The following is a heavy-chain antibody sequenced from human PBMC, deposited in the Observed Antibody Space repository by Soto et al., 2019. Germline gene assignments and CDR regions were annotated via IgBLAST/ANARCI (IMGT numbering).Heavy chain of an antibody. D-gene: IGHD6-6*01. CDR1: GGTFSSYT. Sequence: QVQLVQSGAEVKKPGSSVKVSCKASGGTFSSYTISWVRQAPGQGLEWMGRIIPILGIANYAQKFQGRVTITADKSTSTAYMELSSLRSEDTAVYYCASLPNSSYEIQSDAFDIWGQGTMVTVSS. CDR3: ASLPNSSYEIQSDAFDI. V-gene: IGHV1-69*02. CDR2: IIPILGIA. J-gene: IGHJ3*02.